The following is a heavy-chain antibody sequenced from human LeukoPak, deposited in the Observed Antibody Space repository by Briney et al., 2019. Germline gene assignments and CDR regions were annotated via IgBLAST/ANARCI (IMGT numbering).Heavy chain of an antibody. J-gene: IGHJ4*02. CDR2: IIPKLGNP. CDR3: ARDVSATTREDSLDY. CDR1: GGTIHTST. V-gene: IGHV1-69*08. Sequence: SVNVSCTPSGGTIHTSTFSWVRHPPGQGLEWMGRIIPKLGNPNYARNFQCRVTISADKSTNEFYLEVTSLTLEDTAIYYCARDVSATTREDSLDYGGEGTLVTVSS. D-gene: IGHD6-25*01.